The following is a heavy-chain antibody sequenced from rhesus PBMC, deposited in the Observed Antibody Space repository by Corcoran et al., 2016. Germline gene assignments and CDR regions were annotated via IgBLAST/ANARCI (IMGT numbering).Heavy chain of an antibody. CDR3: AHLGHIRLDY. J-gene: IGHJ4*01. CDR1: GGSISSGYYY. D-gene: IGHD1-38*01. V-gene: IGHV4-122*02. CDR2: ITYRGSP. Sequence: QVQLQESGPGLVKPSETLSLTCAVSGGSISSGYYYWSWIRQPPGKGLEWIGYITYRGSPDYTPTLKIRFTISRDTSKTQFSLKLSSVTAADTAVYYCAHLGHIRLDYWGQGVLVTVSS.